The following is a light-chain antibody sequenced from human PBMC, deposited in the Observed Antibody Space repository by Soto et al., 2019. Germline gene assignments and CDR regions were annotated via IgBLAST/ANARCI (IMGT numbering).Light chain of an antibody. Sequence: DIQLTQSPSSLPASVGDRVTITCRASQAIGTDLNWYQQKRGKAPNLLIDGASTLQNGVPSRFSGSGSGTDFTLTISSLQPEDFSTYYCQQSYSTPPYTFGQGTKLEIK. V-gene: IGKV1-39*01. J-gene: IGKJ2*01. CDR2: GAS. CDR3: QQSYSTPPYT. CDR1: QAIGTD.